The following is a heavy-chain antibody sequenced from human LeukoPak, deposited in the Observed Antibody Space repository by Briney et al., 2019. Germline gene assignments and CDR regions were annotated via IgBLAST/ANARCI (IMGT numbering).Heavy chain of an antibody. D-gene: IGHD3-10*01. Sequence: GGSLRLSCAPSGFTFSSYSMNWVRQAPGKGLEWVSSISSASTYIYYADSVKGRFTISRDYAKNLLYLKMSSLRVEDTAVYYCARDHGIPGSGSYKFDYWGQGTLVTVSS. CDR3: ARDHGIPGSGSYKFDY. V-gene: IGHV3-21*06. CDR1: GFTFSSYS. CDR2: ISSASTYI. J-gene: IGHJ4*02.